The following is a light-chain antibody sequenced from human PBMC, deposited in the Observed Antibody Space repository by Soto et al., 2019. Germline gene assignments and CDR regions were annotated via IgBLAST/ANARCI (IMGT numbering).Light chain of an antibody. J-gene: IGKJ4*01. CDR3: QQYESYSPLT. CDR2: DAY. CDR1: QSIRSW. V-gene: IGKV1-5*01. Sequence: DIQMTQSPSILSASVGDRVTITCRASQSIRSWLAWYQQKPGKAPKLLIYDAYSLESGVPSRFSGRRSWTEFTLTIAGLQPEDFATYYCQQYESYSPLTFGGGTKVDIK.